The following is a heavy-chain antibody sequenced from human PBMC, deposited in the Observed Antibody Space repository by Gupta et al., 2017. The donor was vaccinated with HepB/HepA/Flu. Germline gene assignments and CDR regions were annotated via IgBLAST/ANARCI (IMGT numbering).Heavy chain of an antibody. CDR1: GYSFTSYD. V-gene: IGHV1-8*01. CDR3: ARGTRTFDY. Sequence: QVQLVQSGAEVQKPGASVKVSCTASGYSFTSYDVSWVRQATGQGLEWMGWMNPRSGNTGYLQKFQGRVTMTRDTSISTAYMELSSLRSEDTAVYYCARGTRTFDYWGQGTLVTVSS. CDR2: MNPRSGNT. J-gene: IGHJ4*02.